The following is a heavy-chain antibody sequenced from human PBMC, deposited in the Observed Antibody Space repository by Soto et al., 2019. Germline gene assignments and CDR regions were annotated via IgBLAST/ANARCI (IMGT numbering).Heavy chain of an antibody. Sequence: SVKVSCKASGFTFTSSAMQRVRQARGQRLEWIGWIVVGSGNTNYAQKFQERVTITRDMSTSTAYMELSSLRSEDTAVYYCAAAGRDLSVWWGHYLDMFLWRQGTTVTV. J-gene: IGHJ6*01. CDR1: GFTFTSSA. D-gene: IGHD3-16*02. CDR3: AAAGRDLSVWWGHYLDMFL. V-gene: IGHV1-58*02. CDR2: IVVGSGNT.